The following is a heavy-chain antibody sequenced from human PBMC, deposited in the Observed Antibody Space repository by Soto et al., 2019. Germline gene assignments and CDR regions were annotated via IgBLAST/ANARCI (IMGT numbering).Heavy chain of an antibody. CDR1: GFTFDDYA. CDR3: AKGGGYCSGGSCYSGYYYGMDV. CDR2: ISWDGGST. J-gene: IGHJ6*02. D-gene: IGHD2-15*01. Sequence: PGGSLRLSCAASGFTFDDYAMHWVRQAPGKGLEWVSLISWDGGSTYYADSVKGRFTISRDNSKNSLYLQMNSLRAEDTALYYCAKGGGYCSGGSCYSGYYYGMDVWGQGTTVTVS. V-gene: IGHV3-43D*04.